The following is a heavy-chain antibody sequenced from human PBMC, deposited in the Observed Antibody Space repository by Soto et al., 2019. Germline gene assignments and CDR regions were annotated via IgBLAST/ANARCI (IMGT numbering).Heavy chain of an antibody. CDR3: ARDERGHMDV. Sequence: KTSETVSLTCTVSGGSISSGGYYWSWIRQHPGKGLEWIGYIYYSGSTYYNPSLKSRVTISVDTSKNQFSLKLSSVTAADTAVYYCARDERGHMDVSGQGTSVTVSS. CDR1: GGSISSGGYY. D-gene: IGHD5-12*01. J-gene: IGHJ6*02. V-gene: IGHV4-31*03. CDR2: IYYSGST.